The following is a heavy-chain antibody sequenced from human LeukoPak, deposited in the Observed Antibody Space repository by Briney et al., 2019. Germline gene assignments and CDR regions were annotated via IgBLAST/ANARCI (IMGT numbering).Heavy chain of an antibody. Sequence: GGSLRLSCAASGFTFSSYSMNWVRQAPGKGLEWVSSISSSSSCIYYADSVKGRFTISRDNAKNSLYLQMNSLRAEDTAVYYCARDRDYDSSGFDYWGQGTLVTVSS. D-gene: IGHD3-22*01. J-gene: IGHJ4*02. V-gene: IGHV3-21*01. CDR3: ARDRDYDSSGFDY. CDR1: GFTFSSYS. CDR2: ISSSSSCI.